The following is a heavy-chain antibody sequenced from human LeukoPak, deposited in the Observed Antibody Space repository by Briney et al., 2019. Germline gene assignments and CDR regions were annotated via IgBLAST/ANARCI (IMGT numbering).Heavy chain of an antibody. Sequence: GGSLRLSCAASGFTFDDYAMHWVRQAPGKGLEWVSGISWNSGSIGYADSVKGRFTISRDNAKNSLYLQMNSLRAEDTALYYCAKDFSSGWHHLRNFDYWGQGTLVTVSS. J-gene: IGHJ4*02. D-gene: IGHD6-19*01. CDR3: AKDFSSGWHHLRNFDY. CDR1: GFTFDDYA. V-gene: IGHV3-9*01. CDR2: ISWNSGSI.